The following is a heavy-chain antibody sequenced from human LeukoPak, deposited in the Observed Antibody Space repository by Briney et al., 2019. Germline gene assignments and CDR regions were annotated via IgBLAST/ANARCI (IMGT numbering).Heavy chain of an antibody. V-gene: IGHV3-23*01. Sequence: GGSLRLSCAASGFTFSSYAMSWVRQAPGKGLEWVSSISGSGASTYYADSVKGRFTISRDNSKNTLYLQMNSLRAEDTAVYYCAKHKESWNSCFDYWGQGTLVTVSS. CDR1: GFTFSSYA. CDR3: AKHKESWNSCFDY. D-gene: IGHD1-7*01. CDR2: ISGSGAST. J-gene: IGHJ4*02.